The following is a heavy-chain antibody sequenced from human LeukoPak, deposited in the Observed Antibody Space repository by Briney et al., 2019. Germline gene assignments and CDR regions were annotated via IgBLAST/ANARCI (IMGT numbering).Heavy chain of an antibody. D-gene: IGHD3-22*01. CDR3: ASAGPNYDSSGYVY. CDR1: EFTFRSYS. CDR2: ISSNGGYI. Sequence: PGGSLRLSCASSEFTFRSYSMSWVRQPPGKGLEWVSSISSNGGYIYYADSVKGRFTISRDNARDSVYLQMKSLRAEDTAVYYSASAGPNYDSSGYVYWGQGTPVTVSS. V-gene: IGHV3-21*01. J-gene: IGHJ4*02.